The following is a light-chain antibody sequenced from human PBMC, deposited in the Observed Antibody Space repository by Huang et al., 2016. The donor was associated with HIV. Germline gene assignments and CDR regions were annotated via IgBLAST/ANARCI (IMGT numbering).Light chain of an antibody. CDR2: SAT. Sequence: DIQMTQSPFSLSASVGDRVTITCRASQTISIYLKWYQQKPGKAPKRLIYSATSLQSGVPSRFSGSGSGTDFSLTISHLQPDDFATYYCQQNYDAPPTFGPGTKLDI. J-gene: IGKJ1*01. V-gene: IGKV1-39*01. CDR3: QQNYDAPPT. CDR1: QTISIY.